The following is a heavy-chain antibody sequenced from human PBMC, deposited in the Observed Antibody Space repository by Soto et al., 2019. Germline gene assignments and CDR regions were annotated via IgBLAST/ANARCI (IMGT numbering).Heavy chain of an antibody. Sequence: APVEASWEASGDGFTGYYRRWVRQAHGQGLEWMGWINPNSGGTNYAQKFQGWVTMTRDTSISTAYMELSRLRSDDTALYYCARSPPGDDMVRGVISFMDFWRKGTTVTVSS. D-gene: IGHD3-10*01. V-gene: IGHV1-2*04. CDR3: ARSPPGDDMVRGVISFMDF. CDR2: INPNSGGT. J-gene: IGHJ6*04. CDR1: GDGFTGYY.